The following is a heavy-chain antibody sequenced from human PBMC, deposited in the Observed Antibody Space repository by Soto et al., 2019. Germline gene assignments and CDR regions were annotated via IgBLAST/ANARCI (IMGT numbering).Heavy chain of an antibody. CDR2: VYRTGST. Sequence: QVQLQESGPGLVKPSGTLSLTCAVSGGSISTSNWWSWVRQPPGKGLEWIGEVYRTGSTNYNPSLESRVIVSVDKSKNQFSLKLTSVTAADTAVYYCASARATIAAAAIFDCWGQGTLVTFSS. D-gene: IGHD6-13*01. J-gene: IGHJ4*02. V-gene: IGHV4-4*02. CDR3: ASARATIAAAAIFDC. CDR1: GGSISTSNW.